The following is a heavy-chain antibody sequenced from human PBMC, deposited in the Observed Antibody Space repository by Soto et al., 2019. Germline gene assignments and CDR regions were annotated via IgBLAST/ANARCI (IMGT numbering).Heavy chain of an antibody. CDR3: ARDREVRGAETGKREFLFDY. V-gene: IGHV3-48*02. Sequence: GGSLRLSCAASGFTFSSYSMNWVRQAPGKGLEWVSYISSSSSTIYYADSVKGRFTISRDNAKNSLYLQMNSLRDEDTAVYYCARDREVRGAETGKREFLFDYWGQGTLVTVSS. CDR2: ISSSSSTI. D-gene: IGHD3-10*01. CDR1: GFTFSSYS. J-gene: IGHJ4*02.